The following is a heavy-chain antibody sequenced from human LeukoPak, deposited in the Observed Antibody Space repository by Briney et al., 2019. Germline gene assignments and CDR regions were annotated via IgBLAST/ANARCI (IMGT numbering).Heavy chain of an antibody. CDR1: GGSFSGYY. Sequence: PSGTLSLTCAVYGGSFSGYYWSWIRQPPGKGLEWIGEINHSGSTNYNPSLKSRVTISVDTSKNQFSLKLSSVTAADTAVYYCARQGHRLRYSSSWYYFDYWGQGTLVTVSS. CDR2: INHSGST. V-gene: IGHV4-34*01. D-gene: IGHD6-13*01. J-gene: IGHJ4*02. CDR3: ARQGHRLRYSSSWYYFDY.